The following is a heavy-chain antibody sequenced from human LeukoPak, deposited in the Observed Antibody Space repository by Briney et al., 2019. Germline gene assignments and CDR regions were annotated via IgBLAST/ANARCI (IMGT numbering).Heavy chain of an antibody. CDR1: GYTFTSYD. Sequence: ASVKVSCKASGYTFTSYDINWVRQATGQGLEWMGRMNPNSGNTGYAQKFQGRVTMTRNTSISTAYMELSSLRSDDTAVYYCATTLFPHYGAFDIWGQGTMVTVSS. CDR2: MNPNSGNT. J-gene: IGHJ3*02. D-gene: IGHD3-16*01. CDR3: ATTLFPHYGAFDI. V-gene: IGHV1-8*01.